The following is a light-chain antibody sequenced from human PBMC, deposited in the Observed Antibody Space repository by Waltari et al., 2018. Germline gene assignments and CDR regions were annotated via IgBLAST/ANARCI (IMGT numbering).Light chain of an antibody. CDR3: HQYYITPLT. Sequence: DIVMTQSPDSLAVSLGGRATVNCNSRQSVFYSSNNKDYLAWYQQKPGQPPKLLIYWASTRVSGVPARFSGSGSGTDFTLTISSLQAEDVAVYYCHQYYITPLTFGGGTKVEIK. V-gene: IGKV4-1*01. J-gene: IGKJ4*01. CDR2: WAS. CDR1: QSVFYSSNNKDY.